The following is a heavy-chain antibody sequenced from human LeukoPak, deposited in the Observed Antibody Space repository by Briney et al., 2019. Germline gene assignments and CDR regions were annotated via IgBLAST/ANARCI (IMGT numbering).Heavy chain of an antibody. Sequence: ASVKVSCKASGYTFTNYDINWVRQATGQGLEWMGWMNPYSGNTGYAQKFQGRVTMTRNTSISTAYMELSSLRSEDTAVYYCARGSNWASQTMNTVTLFDYWGQGTLVTVSS. CDR1: GYTFTNYD. D-gene: IGHD4-17*01. J-gene: IGHJ4*02. CDR3: ARGSNWASQTMNTVTLFDY. CDR2: MNPYSGNT. V-gene: IGHV1-8*01.